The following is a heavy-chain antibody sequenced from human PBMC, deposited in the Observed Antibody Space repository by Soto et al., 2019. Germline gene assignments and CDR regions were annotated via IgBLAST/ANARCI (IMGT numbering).Heavy chain of an antibody. V-gene: IGHV3-9*01. CDR1: GFTFDDYA. Sequence: EVQLVESGGGLVQPGRSLRLSCAASGFTFDDYAMHWVRQAPGKGLEWVSGISWNSGSIGYADSVKGRFTISRDNAKNSLYLQMNRLRADDTALYYCAKDIGPVGFGAMDYWGQGTLVTVSS. CDR2: ISWNSGSI. J-gene: IGHJ4*02. D-gene: IGHD3-10*01. CDR3: AKDIGPVGFGAMDY.